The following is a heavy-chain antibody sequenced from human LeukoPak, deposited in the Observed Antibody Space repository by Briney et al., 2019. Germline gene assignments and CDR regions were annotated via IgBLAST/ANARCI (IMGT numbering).Heavy chain of an antibody. D-gene: IGHD1-26*01. Sequence: SETLSLTCSVSGGSIHTYYWTWIRQPPGKGLEWIGNVYYSGTTYYNPSLKSRLTISVDTSKNQFSLKLNSVTAADTAVYYCARASWGGSLTLDYWGQGTLVTVSS. V-gene: IGHV4-59*13. CDR3: ARASWGGSLTLDY. CDR1: GGSIHTYY. J-gene: IGHJ4*02. CDR2: VYYSGTT.